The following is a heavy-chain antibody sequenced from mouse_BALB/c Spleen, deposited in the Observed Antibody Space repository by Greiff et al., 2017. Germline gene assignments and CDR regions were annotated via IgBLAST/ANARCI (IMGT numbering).Heavy chain of an antibody. Sequence: EVQLVESGGGLVQPGGSLKLSCAASGFTFSSYGMSWVRQTPDKRLELVATINSNGGSTYYPDSVKGRFTISRDNAKNTLYLQMSSLKSEDTAMYYCARRGAQYYGSSYGAMDYWGQGTSVTVSS. CDR1: GFTFSSYG. D-gene: IGHD1-1*01. J-gene: IGHJ4*01. CDR2: INSNGGST. CDR3: ARRGAQYYGSSYGAMDY. V-gene: IGHV5-6-3*01.